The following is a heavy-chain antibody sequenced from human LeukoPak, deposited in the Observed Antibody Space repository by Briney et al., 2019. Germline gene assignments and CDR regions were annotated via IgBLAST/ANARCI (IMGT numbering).Heavy chain of an antibody. J-gene: IGHJ4*02. CDR1: GGSISSSSYY. D-gene: IGHD6-19*01. V-gene: IGHV4-39*07. CDR2: IYYSGST. CDR3: ARGSSGWYAGRRYYFDY. Sequence: SETLSLTCAVSGGSISSSSYYWGWIRQPPGKGLEWIGSIYYSGSTHYNPSLKSRVTISIDTSKNQFSLKPGSVTAADTAVYYCARGSSGWYAGRRYYFDYWGQGTLVTVSS.